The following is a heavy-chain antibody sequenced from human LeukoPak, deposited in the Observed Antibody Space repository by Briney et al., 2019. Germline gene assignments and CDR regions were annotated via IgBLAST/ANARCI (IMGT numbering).Heavy chain of an antibody. V-gene: IGHV4-39*07. CDR3: ATTTIRLGY. D-gene: IGHD1-26*01. Sequence: SETLSLTCTVSGGSIRTSSHHGRWVRQPPGKGLEWIGSMYYRGSTYHNPSLKSRVTISVDTSKNQFSLKLSSVTAADTAVYYCATTTIRLGYWGQGTLVTVSS. CDR2: MYYRGST. J-gene: IGHJ4*02. CDR1: GGSIRTSSHH.